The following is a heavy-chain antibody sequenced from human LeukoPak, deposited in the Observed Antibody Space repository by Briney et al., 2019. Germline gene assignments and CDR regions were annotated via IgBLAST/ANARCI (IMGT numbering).Heavy chain of an antibody. J-gene: IGHJ4*02. CDR2: IYSGGST. CDR3: VKGYNYGYSWDY. V-gene: IGHV3-53*01. D-gene: IGHD5-18*01. Sequence: HPGGSLRLSCAASGFTVSSKYMSWVRQAPGKGLEWVSVIYSGGSTYYADSVKGRFTISRDNSKNTLYLQMNSLRAEDTAVYYCVKGYNYGYSWDYWGQGTLVTVSS. CDR1: GFTVSSKY.